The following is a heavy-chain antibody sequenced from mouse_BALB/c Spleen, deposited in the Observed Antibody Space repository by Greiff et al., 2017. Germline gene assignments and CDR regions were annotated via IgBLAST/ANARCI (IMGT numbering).Heavy chain of an antibody. V-gene: IGHV6-3*01. CDR1: GFTFSSYW. J-gene: IGHJ3*01. CDR2: IRLKSDNYAT. Sequence: EVKLMESGGGLVQPGGSMKLSCVASGFTFSSYWMSWVRQSPEKGLEWVAEIRLKSDNYATHYAESVKGKFTISRDDSKSRLYLQMNSLRAEDTGIYYCTAPDAYWGQGTLVTVSA. CDR3: TAPDAY.